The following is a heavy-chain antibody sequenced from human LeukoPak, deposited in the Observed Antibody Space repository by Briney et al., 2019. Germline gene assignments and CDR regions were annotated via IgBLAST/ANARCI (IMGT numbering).Heavy chain of an antibody. CDR1: GFTFSSYW. Sequence: GGSLRLSCAASGFTFSSYWMNWARQAPGKGLEWVASINHNGNANYYVDSVKGRFTISRDNAKNSLYLQMNSLRDEDTAVYYCARGGIAAAGPDRWGQGTLVTVSS. J-gene: IGHJ5*02. V-gene: IGHV3-7*01. CDR2: INHNGNAN. CDR3: ARGGIAAAGPDR. D-gene: IGHD6-13*01.